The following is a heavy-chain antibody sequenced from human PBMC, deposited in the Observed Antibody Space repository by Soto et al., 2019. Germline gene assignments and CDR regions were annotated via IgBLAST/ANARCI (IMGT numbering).Heavy chain of an antibody. J-gene: IGHJ4*02. V-gene: IGHV4-59*08. Sequence: SETLSLTCTVSGGSISSYYWSWIRQPPGKGLEWIGYIYYSGSTNYNPSLKSRVTISVDTSKNQFSLKLSSVTAADTAMYYCARGARESLVPARRLYYFDYWGQGTLVTVSS. CDR2: IYYSGST. CDR3: ARGARESLVPARRLYYFDY. CDR1: GGSISSYY. D-gene: IGHD6-6*01.